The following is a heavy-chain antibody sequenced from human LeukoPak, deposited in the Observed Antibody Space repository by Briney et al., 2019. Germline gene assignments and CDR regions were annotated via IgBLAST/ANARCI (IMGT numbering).Heavy chain of an antibody. Sequence: SVKVSCKASGYTFTGYYMHWVRQAPGQGLEWMGGIIPIFGTANYAQKFQGRVTITADKSTSTAYMDLTSLKSEDTAVYYCARDNNDYVWGSYRYGFDPWGQGTLVTVSS. CDR3: ARDNNDYVWGSYRYGFDP. CDR2: IIPIFGTA. V-gene: IGHV1-69*06. J-gene: IGHJ5*02. D-gene: IGHD3-16*02. CDR1: GYTFTGYY.